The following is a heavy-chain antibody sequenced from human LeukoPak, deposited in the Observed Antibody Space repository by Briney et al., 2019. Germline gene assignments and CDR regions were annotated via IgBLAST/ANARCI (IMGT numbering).Heavy chain of an antibody. CDR3: AREHYDSSGYCFDY. J-gene: IGHJ4*02. CDR2: INSDGSST. CDR1: GFTFSSYW. Sequence: GGSLRLSCAASGFTFSSYWMPWVRQAPGKGLVWVSRINSDGSSTSYADSVKGRFTISRDNAKNTLYLQMNSLRAEDTAVYCCAREHYDSSGYCFDYWGQGTLVTVSS. D-gene: IGHD3-22*01. V-gene: IGHV3-74*01.